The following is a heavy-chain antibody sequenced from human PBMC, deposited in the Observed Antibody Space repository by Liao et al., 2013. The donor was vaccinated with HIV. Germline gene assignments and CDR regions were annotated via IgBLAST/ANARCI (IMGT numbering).Heavy chain of an antibody. CDR2: IYSNGRT. CDR1: GGSISSGGDY. Sequence: QVQLQESGPGLVKPSQTLSLTCTVSGGSISSGGDYWSWIRQPAGEGLEWIARIYSNGRTDYNPSLKSRVTVSVDTSKNQFSLKFSSVTAADTAVYYCARATGRGHVSTFHDSWGQGTLVTVSS. J-gene: IGHJ1*01. V-gene: IGHV4-61*02. D-gene: IGHD1-1*01. CDR3: ARATGRGHVSTFHDS.